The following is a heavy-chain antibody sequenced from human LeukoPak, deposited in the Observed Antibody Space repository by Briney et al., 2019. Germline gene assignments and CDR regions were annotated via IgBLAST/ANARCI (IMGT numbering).Heavy chain of an antibody. Sequence: SETLSLTCTVSGGSISSYYWSWIRQPPGKGLEWIGYIYYSGSTNYNPSLKSRVTMSVDTSKNQFSLKLSSVTAADTAVYYCARGVRLSGAFDIWGQGTMVTVSS. D-gene: IGHD5-12*01. J-gene: IGHJ3*02. CDR3: ARGVRLSGAFDI. V-gene: IGHV4-59*12. CDR1: GGSISSYY. CDR2: IYYSGST.